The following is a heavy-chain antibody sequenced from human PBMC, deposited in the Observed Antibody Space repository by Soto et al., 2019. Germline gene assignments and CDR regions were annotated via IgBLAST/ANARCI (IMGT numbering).Heavy chain of an antibody. V-gene: IGHV3-30*18. CDR1: GFTFSYYG. CDR3: AKADNWMAPYFDY. J-gene: IGHJ4*02. CDR2: ISYDGSYK. Sequence: GGSLRLSCAASGFTFSYYGMHWVRQAPGKGLEWVAAISYDGSYKYYADSVKGRFTISRDNSDNTLYLQMNSLRGEDTAVYFCAKADNWMAPYFDYWGQGTLVTVSS. D-gene: IGHD1-20*01.